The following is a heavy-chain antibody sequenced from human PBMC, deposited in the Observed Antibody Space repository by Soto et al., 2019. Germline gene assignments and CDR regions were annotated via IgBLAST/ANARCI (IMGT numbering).Heavy chain of an antibody. CDR1: GGSISSGGYS. CDR2: IYHSGST. J-gene: IGHJ4*02. Sequence: QLQLQESGSGLVKPSQTLSLTCAVSGGSISSGGYSWSWIRQPPGKGLEWIGYIYHSGSTYYNPSLKRRVTIIGDRSKNQLSLKLSSVTAADTAVYYCARGEVVALGYWGQGTLVTVSS. V-gene: IGHV4-30-2*01. D-gene: IGHD2-15*01. CDR3: ARGEVVALGY.